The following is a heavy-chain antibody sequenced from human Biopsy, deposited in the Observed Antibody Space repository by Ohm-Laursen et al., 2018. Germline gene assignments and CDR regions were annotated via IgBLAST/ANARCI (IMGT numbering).Heavy chain of an antibody. CDR1: GFNFSAYG. CDR3: AKTFHGSSFLYDY. D-gene: IGHD2-15*01. V-gene: IGHV3-23*01. Sequence: GSLRLSCTASGFNFSAYGMHWVRQAPGKGLEWVSAITVSADTTYYADSVKGRFTISRDNSKNTLYLQMNSLTAEDTAVYYCAKTFHGSSFLYDYWGQGTLVTVSS. CDR2: ITVSADTT. J-gene: IGHJ4*02.